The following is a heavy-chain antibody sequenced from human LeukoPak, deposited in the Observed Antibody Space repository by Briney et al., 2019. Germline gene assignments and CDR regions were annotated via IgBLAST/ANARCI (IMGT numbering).Heavy chain of an antibody. CDR1: GFTFSSYS. CDR2: ISSSSSYM. CDR3: ARDKSQSLAFYFFDY. D-gene: IGHD3-3*02. V-gene: IGHV3-21*01. Sequence: PGGSLRLSCAASGFTFSSYSMNWVRQAPGKGLEWVSSISSSSSYMYYADSVKGRFTISRDNAKNSLYLQMNSLRAEDTAVYYCARDKSQSLAFYFFDYWGQGTLVTVSS. J-gene: IGHJ4*02.